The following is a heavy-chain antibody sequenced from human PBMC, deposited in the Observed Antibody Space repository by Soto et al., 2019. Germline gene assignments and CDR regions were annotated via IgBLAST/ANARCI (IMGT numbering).Heavy chain of an antibody. Sequence: HVQLVQSGAEVKKPGASVKISCRTSGYTFTNYQMHWVRQAPGQGLEWMGIINSGGGGTYSAQRFQGRVTMTRHTSTSTVYMELSSLTSEDTAIYCCARGDESGFFDFWGQGTLVTVSS. D-gene: IGHD3-22*01. J-gene: IGHJ4*02. CDR1: GYTFTNYQ. CDR2: INSGGGGT. V-gene: IGHV1-46*01. CDR3: ARGDESGFFDF.